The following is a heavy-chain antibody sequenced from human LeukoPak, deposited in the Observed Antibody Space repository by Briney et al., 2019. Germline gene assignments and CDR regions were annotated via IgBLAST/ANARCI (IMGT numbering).Heavy chain of an antibody. V-gene: IGHV1-8*01. CDR2: MNPNSGDT. CDR1: GYTFTSYD. CDR3: ARLNYYDSSGYYSPADY. Sequence: ASVKVSCKASGYTFTSYDINWVRQATGQGLEWMGWMNPNSGDTGYAQKFQGRVTMTRNTSISTAYMELSSLRSEDTAVYYCARLNYYDSSGYYSPADYWGQGTLVTVSS. J-gene: IGHJ4*02. D-gene: IGHD3-22*01.